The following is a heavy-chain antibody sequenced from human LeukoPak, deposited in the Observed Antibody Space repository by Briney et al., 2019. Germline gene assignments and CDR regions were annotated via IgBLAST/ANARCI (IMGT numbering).Heavy chain of an antibody. D-gene: IGHD6-6*01. Sequence: CSVTVSCKASGGTLSSYAISWVRPAPGQGLEWMGRIIPIHGIANYAQKFQGRVTITADKSTSTAYMELSSLRSEDTAVYYCARANSSSSAPDYCGQRAIFSASS. CDR3: ARANSSSSAPDY. J-gene: IGHJ4*02. CDR1: GGTLSSYA. V-gene: IGHV1-69*04. CDR2: IIPIHGIA.